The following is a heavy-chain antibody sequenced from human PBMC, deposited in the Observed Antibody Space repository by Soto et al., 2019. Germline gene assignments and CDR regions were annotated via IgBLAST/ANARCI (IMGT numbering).Heavy chain of an antibody. V-gene: IGHV3-30-3*01. CDR3: ARTNDPTDVYYGMEV. Sequence: GGSLRLSCAASGFAFMSYSMNWVRQAPGKGLERVAVLSYDGSNKYYGDYLKGRFTISRDNSKSTLYLEMSSLRHEDTAVYYCARTNDPTDVYYGMEVWGHGTTVTVAS. CDR1: GFAFMSYS. J-gene: IGHJ6*01. CDR2: LSYDGSNK.